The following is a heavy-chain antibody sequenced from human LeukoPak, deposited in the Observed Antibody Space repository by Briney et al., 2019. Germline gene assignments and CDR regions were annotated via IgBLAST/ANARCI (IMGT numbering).Heavy chain of an antibody. J-gene: IGHJ5*02. D-gene: IGHD3-10*01. V-gene: IGHV1-2*06. CDR3: ARGVRGVIIIRSWFDP. Sequence: ASVKVSCKASGYTFTSYDINWVRQAPGQGLEWMGRINPNSGGTNYAQKFQGRVTMTRDTSISTAYMELSRLRSDDTAVYYCARGVRGVIIIRSWFDPWGQGTLVTVSS. CDR2: INPNSGGT. CDR1: GYTFTSYD.